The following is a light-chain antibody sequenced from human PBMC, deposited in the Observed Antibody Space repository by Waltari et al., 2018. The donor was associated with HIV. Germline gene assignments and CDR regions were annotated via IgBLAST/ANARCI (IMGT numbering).Light chain of an antibody. CDR3: NSRDSSGHHLV. V-gene: IGLV3-19*01. CDR2: GND. CDR1: SLRSYY. J-gene: IGLJ1*01. Sequence: SSELTQDPAVSVALGQTVRITCQGDSLRSYYASWYQQKPGQAPILVVYGNDKRPSGIPDRFSGSSSGNTASLTSTGAQAEDEADYYCNSRDSSGHHLVFATGTTVTVL.